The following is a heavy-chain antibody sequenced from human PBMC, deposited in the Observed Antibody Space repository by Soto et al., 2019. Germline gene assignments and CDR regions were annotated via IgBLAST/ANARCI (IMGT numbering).Heavy chain of an antibody. CDR1: GFTFGNYA. D-gene: IGHD2-2*01. CDR2: VSGNGAVT. J-gene: IGHJ4*02. Sequence: EVQLLDSGGGLAQPGGSRRLSCAASGFTFGNYAMNWVRQAPGKGLEWVSTVSGNGAVTYYADSVKGRFTISRDNSRSTLYLPMNNLRAEDTAIYFCAKVPASLKTFDYWGQGTLVTVSS. CDR3: AKVPASLKTFDY. V-gene: IGHV3-23*01.